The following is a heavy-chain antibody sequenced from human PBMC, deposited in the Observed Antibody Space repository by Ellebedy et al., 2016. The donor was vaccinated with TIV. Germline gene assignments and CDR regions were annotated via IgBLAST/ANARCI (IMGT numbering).Heavy chain of an antibody. J-gene: IGHJ4*02. Sequence: PGGSLRLSCAVSGLTFRGYTMNWVRQVPGKGLEWVSAITGSGLSTYYADSVKGHFTISRDNPKRNLYLQLDSLRAEDTAVYYCATAPRMIPVEHDYKSYFDLWGQGTLVTVSS. CDR3: ATAPRMIPVEHDYKSYFDL. D-gene: IGHD4-11*01. CDR2: ITGSGLST. V-gene: IGHV3-23*01. CDR1: GLTFRGYT.